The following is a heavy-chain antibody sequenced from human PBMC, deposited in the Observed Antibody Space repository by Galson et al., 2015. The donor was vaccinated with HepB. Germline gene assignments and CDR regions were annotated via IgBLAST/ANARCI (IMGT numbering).Heavy chain of an antibody. CDR3: AREWDH. V-gene: IGHV3-48*02. CDR2: ISSISDAI. J-gene: IGHJ4*02. CDR1: GFSFNSYG. Sequence: SLRLSCAASGFSFNSYGMNWVRQAPGKGLEWVSHISSISDAIYYTDSVKGRFTISRDNAKNSLYLQMNSLRDEDTAVYYCAREWDHCGQGTLVTVSS.